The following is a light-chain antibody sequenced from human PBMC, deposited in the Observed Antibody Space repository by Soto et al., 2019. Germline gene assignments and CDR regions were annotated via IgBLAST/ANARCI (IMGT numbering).Light chain of an antibody. CDR1: SSDVGAYNY. CDR2: HVT. CDR3: CSYTTSNTFV. J-gene: IGLJ1*01. Sequence: QSALTQPASVSGSLGQSITISCSGTSSDVGAYNYVSWYQQYPGKAPKLMIYHVTDRPSGVSNRFSCSKSGNTASLTISGLQAEDEADYYCCSYTTSNTFVFGTGTKLTVL. V-gene: IGLV2-14*01.